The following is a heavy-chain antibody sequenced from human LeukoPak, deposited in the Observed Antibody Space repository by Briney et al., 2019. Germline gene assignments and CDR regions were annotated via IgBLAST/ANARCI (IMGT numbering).Heavy chain of an antibody. Sequence: GGSLRLSCAASGFTFSSYGMHWVRQAPGKGLEWVAVISYDGSNKYYADSVKGRFTISRDNSKNTLYLQMNSLRAEDTAVYYCARDPATGTFDYWGQGTLVTVSS. J-gene: IGHJ4*02. D-gene: IGHD3-9*01. CDR2: ISYDGSNK. V-gene: IGHV3-30*03. CDR1: GFTFSSYG. CDR3: ARDPATGTFDY.